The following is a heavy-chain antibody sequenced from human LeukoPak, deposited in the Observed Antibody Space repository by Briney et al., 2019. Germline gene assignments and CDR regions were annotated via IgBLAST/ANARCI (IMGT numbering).Heavy chain of an antibody. CDR2: IYPGDLDT. CDR3: ARPIAGYSYGTLDNWFDP. CDR1: GYSFTSYW. V-gene: IGHV5-51*01. Sequence: GESLKISCKGSGYSFTSYWIGWVRQMPGKGLEWMGIIYPGDLDTRYSPSFQGQVTISADKSISTAYLQWSSLKASDTAMYYCARPIAGYSYGTLDNWFDPWGQGTLVTVSS. J-gene: IGHJ5*02. D-gene: IGHD5-18*01.